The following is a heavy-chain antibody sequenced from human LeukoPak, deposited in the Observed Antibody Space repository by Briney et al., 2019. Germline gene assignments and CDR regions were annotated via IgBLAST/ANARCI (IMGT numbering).Heavy chain of an antibody. J-gene: IGHJ4*02. V-gene: IGHV1-8*03. CDR2: MSPKSANT. Sequence: GASVKVSCKASGYTFTSYDINWVRQASGQGLEWMGWMSPKSANTGYAQKFRGRVTITRDTSISTAYMELSSLTSEDTAVYYCARTPPGGLIDYWGQGTLVTVSS. D-gene: IGHD3-10*01. CDR1: GYTFTSYD. CDR3: ARTPPGGLIDY.